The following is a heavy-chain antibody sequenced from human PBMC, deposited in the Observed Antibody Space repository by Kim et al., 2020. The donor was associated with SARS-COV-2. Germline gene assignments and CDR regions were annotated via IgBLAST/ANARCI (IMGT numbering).Heavy chain of an antibody. J-gene: IGHJ5*02. CDR1: GFTFSSYA. V-gene: IGHV3-23*01. D-gene: IGHD3-10*01. CDR3: AKESLWFGELSGWFDP. CDR2: ISGSGGST. Sequence: GGSLRLSCAASGFTFSSYAMSWVRQAPGKGLEWVSAISGSGGSTYYADSVKGRFTISRDNSKNTLYLQMNSLRAEDTAVYYCAKESLWFGELSGWFDPWGQGTLVTVSS.